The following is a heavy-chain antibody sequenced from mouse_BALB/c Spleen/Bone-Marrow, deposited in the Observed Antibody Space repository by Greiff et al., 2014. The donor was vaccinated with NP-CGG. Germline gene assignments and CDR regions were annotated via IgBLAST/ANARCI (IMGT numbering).Heavy chain of an antibody. Sequence: VQLQQPGPELVKPGASVKMSCKASGYTFTSYIMHWVQQKPGQGLEWIGYINPYNDGTKYNEKFKGKATLTSDKSSSTAYMELSSLTSEDSAVYYCARPATYYGNFYWYFDVWGAGTTVTVSS. CDR2: INPYNDGT. CDR3: ARPATYYGNFYWYFDV. CDR1: GYTFTSYI. V-gene: IGHV1-14*01. J-gene: IGHJ1*01. D-gene: IGHD2-10*01.